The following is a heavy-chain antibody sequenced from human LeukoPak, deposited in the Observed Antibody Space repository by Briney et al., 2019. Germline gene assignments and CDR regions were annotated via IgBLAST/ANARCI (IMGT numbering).Heavy chain of an antibody. Sequence: TGGSLRLSCAASGFTFSSYAMSWVRQAPGKGLEWVSAISGSGGSTYYADSVKGRFTISRDNPKNTLYLQMNSLRAEDTAVYYCAKSWGSGSYYPAYWGQGTLVTVSS. CDR1: GFTFSSYA. V-gene: IGHV3-23*01. CDR3: AKSWGSGSYYPAY. D-gene: IGHD3-10*01. CDR2: ISGSGGST. J-gene: IGHJ4*02.